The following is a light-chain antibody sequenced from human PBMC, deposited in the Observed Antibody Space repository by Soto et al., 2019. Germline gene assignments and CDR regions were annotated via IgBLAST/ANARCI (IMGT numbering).Light chain of an antibody. CDR2: DAS. V-gene: IGKV1-5*01. J-gene: IGKJ2*01. Sequence: DIQMTQSPSTLSASVGDRVTITCRASQSISSWLAWYQQKPGKAPKLLIYDASSLESGVPSRFSGSGSGTECNLTISSLQPDDFATYYCQQYNSYPYTFGQGTKLEIK. CDR1: QSISSW. CDR3: QQYNSYPYT.